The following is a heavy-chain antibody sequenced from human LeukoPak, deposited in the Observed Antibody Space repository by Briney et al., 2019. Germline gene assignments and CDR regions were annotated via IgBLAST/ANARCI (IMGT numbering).Heavy chain of an antibody. CDR3: ARYCKTSSCASYSYYGMDA. J-gene: IGHJ6*02. CDR2: ISGGGGNT. V-gene: IGHV3-23*01. CDR1: VGSTSSSSYY. Sequence: PSETLSLTCTVSVGSTSSSSYYWGWIRQAPGKGLEWVSAISGGGGNTYYADSVKGRFPISRDQAKNTLVLQMNGLRGRHTSQSYGARYCKTSSCASYSYYGMDAWGQGTTVTVSS. D-gene: IGHD2-2*01.